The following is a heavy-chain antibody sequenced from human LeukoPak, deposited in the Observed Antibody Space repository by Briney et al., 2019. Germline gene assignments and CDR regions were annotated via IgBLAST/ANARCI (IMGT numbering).Heavy chain of an antibody. CDR1: GFTFSSYA. V-gene: IGHV3-23*01. CDR2: ISGSGGST. CDR3: AKDRPQYYYDSSGFDAFDI. D-gene: IGHD3-22*01. Sequence: GGSLRLSCAASGFTFSSYAMTWVRQAPGKGLEWVSAISGSGGSTYYADSVKGRFTISRDHSKNTLYLQMNSLRAEDTAVYYCAKDRPQYYYDSSGFDAFDIWGQGTMVTVSS. J-gene: IGHJ3*02.